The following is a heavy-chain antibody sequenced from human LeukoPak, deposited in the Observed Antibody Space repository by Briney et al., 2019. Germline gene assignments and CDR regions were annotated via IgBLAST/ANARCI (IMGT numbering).Heavy chain of an antibody. Sequence: ASVKVSCKASGYTFTGYYMHWVRQAPGQGLEWMGWINPNSGGTNYAQKFQGRVTMTRDTSISTAYMELSRLRSDDTAVYYCAMWFGELHAPDCWGQGTLVTVSS. D-gene: IGHD3-10*01. CDR1: GYTFTGYY. V-gene: IGHV1-2*02. CDR2: INPNSGGT. CDR3: AMWFGELHAPDC. J-gene: IGHJ4*02.